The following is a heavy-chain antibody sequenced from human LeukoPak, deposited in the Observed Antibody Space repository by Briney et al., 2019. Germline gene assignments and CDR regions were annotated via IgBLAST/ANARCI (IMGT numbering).Heavy chain of an antibody. CDR3: ARHSQKGVGGFALDY. J-gene: IGHJ4*02. D-gene: IGHD3-3*01. V-gene: IGHV4-4*07. CDR2: IYTSGST. Sequence: SETLSLTCTVSGGSISSYYWSWIRQPAGKGLEWIGRIYTSGSTNYNPSLKSRVTISVDTSKNQFSLKLSSVTAADTAVYYCARHSQKGVGGFALDYWGQGTLVTVSS. CDR1: GGSISSYY.